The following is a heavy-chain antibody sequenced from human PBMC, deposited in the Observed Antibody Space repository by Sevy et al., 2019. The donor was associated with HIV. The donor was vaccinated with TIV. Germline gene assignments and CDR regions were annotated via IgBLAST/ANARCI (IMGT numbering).Heavy chain of an antibody. V-gene: IGHV4-34*01. CDR2: INHRGAT. Sequence: SETLSLTCAVYGGSFSGDFWSWIRQPPGKGPEWIGEINHRGATSYNSLFKSRVSRSIDTSRKQFSLKLTSVTAADTAVYYCARAAIAAPGDPFDDWGQGTLVTVSS. J-gene: IGHJ4*02. CDR3: ARAAIAAPGDPFDD. CDR1: GGSFSGDF. D-gene: IGHD6-13*01.